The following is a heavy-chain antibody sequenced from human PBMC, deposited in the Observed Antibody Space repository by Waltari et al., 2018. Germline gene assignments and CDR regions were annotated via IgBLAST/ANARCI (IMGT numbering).Heavy chain of an antibody. J-gene: IGHJ4*02. CDR3: ARVHYYDSSGYYGDY. Sequence: QVQLQESGPGLVKPSGTLSLTCAVSGGSISSSNWWSWVRQPPGKGLEWIGEIYHSGSTNYNPPLRSRVTISVDKSKNQFSLKLSSVTAADTAVYYCARVHYYDSSGYYGDYWGQGTLVTVSS. V-gene: IGHV4-4*02. CDR2: IYHSGST. CDR1: GGSISSSNW. D-gene: IGHD3-22*01.